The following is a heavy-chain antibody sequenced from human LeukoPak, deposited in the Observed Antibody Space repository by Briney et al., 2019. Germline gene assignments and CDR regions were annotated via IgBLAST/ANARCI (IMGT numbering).Heavy chain of an antibody. V-gene: IGHV1-69*13. CDR1: GGTFSSYA. CDR3: ARDQLGYCSGGSCYSPQLQH. D-gene: IGHD2-15*01. CDR2: IIPIFGTA. Sequence: SVKVSCKASGGTFSSYAISWVRQAPGQGLEWMGGIIPIFGTANYAQKFQGRVTITADESTSTAYMELSSLRSEDTAVSYCARDQLGYCSGGSCYSPQLQHWGQGTLVTVSS. J-gene: IGHJ1*01.